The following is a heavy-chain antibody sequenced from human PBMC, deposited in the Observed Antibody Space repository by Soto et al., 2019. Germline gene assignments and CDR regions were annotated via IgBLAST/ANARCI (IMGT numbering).Heavy chain of an antibody. D-gene: IGHD2-2*01. Sequence: ASVKVSCKASGGTVSSYAISWVRQAPGQGLEWMGGIIPIFGTANYAQKFQGRVTITADESTSTAYMELSSLRSEDTAVYYCARVRKYQLLLPFDIWGQGTMVTVSS. J-gene: IGHJ3*02. CDR1: GGTVSSYA. V-gene: IGHV1-69*13. CDR2: IIPIFGTA. CDR3: ARVRKYQLLLPFDI.